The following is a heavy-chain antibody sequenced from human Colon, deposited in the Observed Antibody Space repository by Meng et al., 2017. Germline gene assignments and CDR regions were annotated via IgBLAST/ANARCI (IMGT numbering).Heavy chain of an antibody. Sequence: QKTGTGMRRPPGTRCDTSAVAGGASGRNNWATWVLQPPGKGLEWIGETFHTGTTNYKPSLRGRVIISGDKSNNQFSLRLSSVTAADTAVYFCVRGRQTYGSGYLYSFDDWGQGALVTVSS. D-gene: IGHD6-25*01. V-gene: IGHV4-4*01. CDR3: VRGRQTYGSGYLYSFDD. J-gene: IGHJ4*02. CDR2: TFHTGTT. CDR1: GGASGRNNW.